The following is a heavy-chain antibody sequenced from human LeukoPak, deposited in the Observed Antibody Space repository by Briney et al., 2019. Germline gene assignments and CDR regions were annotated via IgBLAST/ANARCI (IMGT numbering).Heavy chain of an antibody. D-gene: IGHD1-26*01. CDR3: ARPAYRGSYYDAFDI. Sequence: PSETLSLTCTVSGGSISSSSYYWGWIRQPPGKGLEWIGSIYYSVSTYYNPSLKSRVTISVDTSKNKFSLKLNSVTAADTAVYYCARPAYRGSYYDAFDIWGQGTMVTVSS. CDR1: GGSISSSSYY. J-gene: IGHJ3*02. CDR2: IYYSVST. V-gene: IGHV4-39*01.